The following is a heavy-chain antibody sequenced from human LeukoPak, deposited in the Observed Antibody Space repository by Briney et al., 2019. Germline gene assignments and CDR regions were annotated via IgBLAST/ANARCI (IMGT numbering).Heavy chain of an antibody. D-gene: IGHD1-26*01. V-gene: IGHV1-69*13. J-gene: IGHJ3*02. CDR2: IIPIFGTA. CDR3: ARAITRGADAFDI. Sequence: SVKVSCKASGGTISSYAISWVRQAPGQGLEWMGGIIPIFGTANYAQKFQGRVTITADESTSTAYMELSSLRSEDTAVYYCARAITRGADAFDIWGQGTMVTVSS. CDR1: GGTISSYA.